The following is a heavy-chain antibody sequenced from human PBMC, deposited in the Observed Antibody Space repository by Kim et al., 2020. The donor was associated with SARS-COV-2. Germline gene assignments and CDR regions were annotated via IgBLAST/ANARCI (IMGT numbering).Heavy chain of an antibody. V-gene: IGHV1-24*01. CDR3: ATAPPYYYDSSGYYSGWFDP. J-gene: IGHJ5*02. CDR2: FDPEDGET. Sequence: ASVKVSCKVSGYTLTELSMHWVRHAPGKGLEWMGGFDPEDGETIYAQKFQGRVTMTEDTSTDTAYMELSSLRSEDTAVYYCATAPPYYYDSSGYYSGWFDPWGQGTLVTVSS. D-gene: IGHD3-22*01. CDR1: GYTLTELS.